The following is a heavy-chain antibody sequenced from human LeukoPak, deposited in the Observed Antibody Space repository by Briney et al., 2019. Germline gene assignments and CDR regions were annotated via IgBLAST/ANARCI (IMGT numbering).Heavy chain of an antibody. V-gene: IGHV3-48*01. Sequence: GGSLRLSCAASGFTFSSYAMRWVRQAPGKGLEWVSYISSSSSTIYYAGSVKGRFTISRDNAKNSLYLQMNSLRAEDTAVYYCASREWEPAYYFDYWGQGTLVTVSS. J-gene: IGHJ4*02. CDR2: ISSSSSTI. D-gene: IGHD1-26*01. CDR1: GFTFSSYA. CDR3: ASREWEPAYYFDY.